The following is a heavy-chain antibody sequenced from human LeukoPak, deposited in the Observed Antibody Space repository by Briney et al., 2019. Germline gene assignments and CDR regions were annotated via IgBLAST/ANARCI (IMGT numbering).Heavy chain of an antibody. CDR2: IKQDGSEK. V-gene: IGHV3-7*01. CDR1: GFTFNTYS. J-gene: IGHJ6*02. Sequence: GGSLRLSCAASGFTFNTYSIDWVRQAPGKGLEWVANIKQDGSEKYYVDSVKGRFTISRDNAKNSLYLQMNSLRAEDTAVYYCARVDTEYYYYYGMDVWGQGTTVTVSS. CDR3: ARVDTEYYYYYGMDV.